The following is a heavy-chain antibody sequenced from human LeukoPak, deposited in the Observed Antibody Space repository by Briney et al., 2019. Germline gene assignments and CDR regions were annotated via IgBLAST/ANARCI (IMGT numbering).Heavy chain of an antibody. Sequence: AGKVCCKSAGCAFSIYGFGWVRQGPGQGLGLMVGIIPTLGTATHAKKFQGRVTTTTNESTSTAYMELSSLSSEDTAVYYCARFSYRSGPALYYWGQGTLVTVSS. CDR2: IIPTLGTA. J-gene: IGHJ4*02. V-gene: IGHV1-69*05. CDR1: GCAFSIYG. CDR3: ARFSYRSGPALYY. D-gene: IGHD6-19*01.